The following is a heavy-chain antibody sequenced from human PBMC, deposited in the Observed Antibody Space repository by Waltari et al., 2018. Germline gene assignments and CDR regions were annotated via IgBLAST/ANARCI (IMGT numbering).Heavy chain of an antibody. CDR1: GYTFSEFY. CDR3: ARDGPPYDFWSGYLDF. Sequence: QVQLVQSGAEVKKPGASVKVSCKASGYTFSEFYIHWVRQAPGQGLEWMGIINPSGDSATYAQKFQGRVTMTSDTSTSAVYLELNNLRSEDTAVYYCARDGPPYDFWSGYLDFWGQGTLVTVSS. D-gene: IGHD3-3*01. J-gene: IGHJ4*02. V-gene: IGHV1-46*01. CDR2: INPSGDSA.